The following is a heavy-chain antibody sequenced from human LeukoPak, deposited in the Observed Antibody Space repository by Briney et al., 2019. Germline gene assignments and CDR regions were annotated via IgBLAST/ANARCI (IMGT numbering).Heavy chain of an antibody. Sequence: GESLKISCKGSGYSFTSYWIGWVRQMPGKGLEWMGIIYPGDSDTRYSPSFQGQVTISADKSISTAYLQWSSLKASDTAMYYCARRRSFGLYYYGSGATKRTEIDYWGQGTLVTVSS. D-gene: IGHD3-10*01. V-gene: IGHV5-51*01. CDR3: ARRRSFGLYYYGSGATKRTEIDY. CDR2: IYPGDSDT. J-gene: IGHJ4*02. CDR1: GYSFTSYW.